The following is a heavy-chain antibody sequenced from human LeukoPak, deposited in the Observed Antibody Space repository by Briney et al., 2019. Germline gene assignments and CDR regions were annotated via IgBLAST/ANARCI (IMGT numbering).Heavy chain of an antibody. D-gene: IGHD6-19*01. V-gene: IGHV4-38-2*02. Sequence: SETLSLTCAVSGYSISSGYYWGWIRQPPGKGLEWIGSIYHSGSTYYNPSLKSRVTISVDTSKNQFSLKLSSVTAADTAVYYCAREIRYSSLDWGQGTLVTVSS. CDR3: AREIRYSSLD. CDR1: GYSISSGYY. J-gene: IGHJ4*02. CDR2: IYHSGST.